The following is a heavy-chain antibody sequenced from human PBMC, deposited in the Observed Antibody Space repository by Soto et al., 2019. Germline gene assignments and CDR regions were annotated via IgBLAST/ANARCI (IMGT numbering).Heavy chain of an antibody. CDR1: GFTFSNYY. J-gene: IGHJ4*02. V-gene: IGHV3-11*01. Sequence: PGGSLRLSCSASGFTFSNYYMSWIRQAPGKGLECLSYISSREVTVYYADSVKGRFTISRDNTKNSLYLQRTTLRDEDTAVYYCARVSASGWHVNGRDYFDSWGQGTLVTVSS. D-gene: IGHD6-19*01. CDR2: ISSREVTV. CDR3: ARVSASGWHVNGRDYFDS.